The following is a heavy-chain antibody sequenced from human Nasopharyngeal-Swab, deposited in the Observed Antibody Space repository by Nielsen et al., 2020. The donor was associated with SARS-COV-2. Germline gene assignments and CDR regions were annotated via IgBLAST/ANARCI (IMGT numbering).Heavy chain of an antibody. D-gene: IGHD3-3*01. Sequence: WIRQPSGKGLEWIGSIYYSGSTYYNPSLKSRVTISVDTSKNQFSLKLSSVTAADTAVYYCARHFQDVTIFGVVIPGDYMDVWGKGTTVTVSS. J-gene: IGHJ6*03. CDR2: IYYSGST. CDR3: ARHFQDVTIFGVVIPGDYMDV. V-gene: IGHV4-39*01.